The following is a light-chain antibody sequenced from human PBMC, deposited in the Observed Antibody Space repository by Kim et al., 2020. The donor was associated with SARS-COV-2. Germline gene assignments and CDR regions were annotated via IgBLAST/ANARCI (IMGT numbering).Light chain of an antibody. Sequence: DIQMTQSPSSLSASVGDRVTITCRASQDISIYLAWYQQKPGKVPKVLIYAASALQLGVPSRFSGSRSGTDFTLTITSLQPEDVATYYCQRYNSAPLTFGGGTKVDIK. CDR3: QRYNSAPLT. CDR2: AAS. CDR1: QDISIY. J-gene: IGKJ4*01. V-gene: IGKV1-27*01.